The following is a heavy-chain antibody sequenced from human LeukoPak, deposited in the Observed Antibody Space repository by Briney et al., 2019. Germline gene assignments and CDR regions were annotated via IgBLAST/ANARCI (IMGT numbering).Heavy chain of an antibody. V-gene: IGHV4-34*01. D-gene: IGHD3-10*01. J-gene: IGHJ5*02. CDR2: INHSGST. Sequence: PSETLSLTCAVYGGSFSGYYWSWIRQPPGKGLEWIGEINHSGSTNYNPSLTSRVTISVDTSKNQFSLKLSSVTAADTAVYYCATRYGSGSYNWFDPWGQGTLVTVSS. CDR1: GGSFSGYY. CDR3: ATRYGSGSYNWFDP.